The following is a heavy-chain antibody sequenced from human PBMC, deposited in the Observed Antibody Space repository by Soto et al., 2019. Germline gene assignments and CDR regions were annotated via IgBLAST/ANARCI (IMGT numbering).Heavy chain of an antibody. V-gene: IGHV3-33*01. CDR3: ARDRVYHSSSWAYYFDY. CDR2: IWYDGSNK. D-gene: IGHD6-13*01. J-gene: IGHJ4*02. Sequence: PGGSLRLSCAASGFTFSSYGMHWVRQAPGKGLEWVAVIWYDGSNKYYADSVKGRFTISRDNSKNTLYLQMNSLRAEDTAVYYCARDRVYHSSSWAYYFDYWGQGTLVTVSS. CDR1: GFTFSSYG.